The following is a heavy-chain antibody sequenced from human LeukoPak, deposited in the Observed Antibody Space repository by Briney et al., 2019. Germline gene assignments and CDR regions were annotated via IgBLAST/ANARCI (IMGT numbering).Heavy chain of an antibody. CDR1: GYTFTSYG. Sequence: ASVKVSCKASGYTFTSYGISRVRQAPGQGLEWMGWISAYNGNTNYAQKLQGRVTMTTDTSTSTAYMELRNLRSDDTAVYYCARSRITMIVVVLPHSFDYWGQGTLVTVSS. V-gene: IGHV1-18*01. CDR2: ISAYNGNT. D-gene: IGHD3-22*01. J-gene: IGHJ4*02. CDR3: ARSRITMIVVVLPHSFDY.